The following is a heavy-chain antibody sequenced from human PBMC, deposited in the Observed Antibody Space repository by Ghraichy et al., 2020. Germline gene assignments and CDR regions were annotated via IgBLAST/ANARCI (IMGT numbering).Heavy chain of an antibody. J-gene: IGHJ4*02. CDR2: ISSDGSAT. CDR3: ARGGPGTALDY. CDR1: GFTFSSYW. Sequence: GGSLRLSCVASGFTFSSYWMHWVRQAPGKGLVWVSHISSDGSATTQADSVKGRFTISRDNAKNTVYLQMNSLRAEDTAVYYCARGGPGTALDYWGQGSLVTVSS. D-gene: IGHD1-7*01. V-gene: IGHV3-74*01.